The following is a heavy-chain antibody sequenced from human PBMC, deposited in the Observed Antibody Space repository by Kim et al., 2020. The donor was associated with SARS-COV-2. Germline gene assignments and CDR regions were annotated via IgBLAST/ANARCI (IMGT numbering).Heavy chain of an antibody. D-gene: IGHD2-15*01. CDR1: GYTFTSYG. J-gene: IGHJ5*02. Sequence: ASVKVSSKASGYTFTSYGISWVRQAPGQGLEWMGWISAYNGNTNYAQKLQGRVTMTTDTSTSTAYMELRSLRSDDTAVYYCARDLYCSGGSCYSGWFDPWGQGTLVTVSS. V-gene: IGHV1-18*01. CDR3: ARDLYCSGGSCYSGWFDP. CDR2: ISAYNGNT.